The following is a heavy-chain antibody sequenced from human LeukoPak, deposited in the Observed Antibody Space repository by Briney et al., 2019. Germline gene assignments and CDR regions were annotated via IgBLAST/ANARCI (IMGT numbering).Heavy chain of an antibody. CDR2: IYISESA. J-gene: IGHJ4*02. Sequence: KTSETLSLTCTVSGGSISSGSYYWTWVRQPAGKGLEWIGRIYISESANYNSSLKSRVTILVDTSKNQFSLKLTSVTAAGTAIYYCARSRERICSNPACYVDLQATRGQGILVTVSP. CDR1: GGSISSGSYY. D-gene: IGHD2-2*01. V-gene: IGHV4-61*02. CDR3: ARSRERICSNPACYVDLQAT.